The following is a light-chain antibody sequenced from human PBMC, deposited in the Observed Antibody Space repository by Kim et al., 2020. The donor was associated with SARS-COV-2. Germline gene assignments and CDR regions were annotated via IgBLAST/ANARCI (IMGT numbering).Light chain of an antibody. CDR2: DVT. CDR3: SSYSSRTTLV. V-gene: IGLV2-14*03. J-gene: IGLJ2*01. Sequence: GQSITISRTATSSAVGGYDYVSWYQQHPGKAPKLRIYDVTNRPSGGANRFSGSKSGNTASLTMSGLRAEDEADNYSSSYSSRTTLVFGGGTQLTVL. CDR1: SSAVGGYDY.